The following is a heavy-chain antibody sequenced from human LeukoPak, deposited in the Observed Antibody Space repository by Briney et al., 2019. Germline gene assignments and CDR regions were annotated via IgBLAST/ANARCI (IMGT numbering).Heavy chain of an antibody. D-gene: IGHD1-1*01. CDR2: IYPGDSDT. V-gene: IGHV5-51*01. CDR1: GSSFTSYW. CDR3: SRRVVAGTAGHNAFDI. J-gene: IGHJ3*02. Sequence: GASMQISCKGSGSSFTSYWIGWVRPLPGKGLEWMGIIYPGDSDTRYSPSFQGQVTISADKSISTAYLEWSSLRAADTAMYCCSRRVVAGTAGHNAFDIWGQGTMGTVSS.